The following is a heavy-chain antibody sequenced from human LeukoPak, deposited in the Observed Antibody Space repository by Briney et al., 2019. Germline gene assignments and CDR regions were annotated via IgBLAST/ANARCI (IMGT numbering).Heavy chain of an antibody. V-gene: IGHV3-21*01. Sequence: PGGSLRLSCAASGFTFSSYSMNWVRQAPGKGLEWVSSISSSSIYIYYADSVKGRFTISRDNAKKSVHLQMNSLRAEDTVVYYCARGASVVAGSDNAFDIWGQGTMVTVSS. CDR1: GFTFSSYS. D-gene: IGHD6-19*01. J-gene: IGHJ3*02. CDR3: ARGASVVAGSDNAFDI. CDR2: ISSSSIYI.